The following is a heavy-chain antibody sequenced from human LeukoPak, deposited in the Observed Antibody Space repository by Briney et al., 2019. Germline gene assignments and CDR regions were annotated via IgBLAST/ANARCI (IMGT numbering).Heavy chain of an antibody. V-gene: IGHV1-8*03. Sequence: ASVKVSCKASGYTFTSYDINWVRQATGQGLEWMGWMNPNSGNTGYAQKFQGRVTITRNTSISTAYMELSSLRSEDTAVYYCARVGYSSSWYGNYYYYMDVWGKGTTVTVSS. CDR2: MNPNSGNT. D-gene: IGHD6-13*01. CDR1: GYTFTSYD. J-gene: IGHJ6*03. CDR3: ARVGYSSSWYGNYYYYMDV.